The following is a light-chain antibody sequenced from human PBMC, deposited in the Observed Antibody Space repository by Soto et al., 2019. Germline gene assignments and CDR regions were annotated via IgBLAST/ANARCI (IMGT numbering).Light chain of an antibody. Sequence: DIVLTQTPGTLSLSPGERATLSCRASQTVSSSLAWYQQKTGQAPRLLISGASTRATGIPDRFSGSGSGTDFTLTISRLEPEDFAVYHCQQYGSSPLITFGQGTRLEIK. CDR3: QQYGSSPLIT. CDR2: GAS. J-gene: IGKJ5*01. CDR1: QTVSSS. V-gene: IGKV3-20*01.